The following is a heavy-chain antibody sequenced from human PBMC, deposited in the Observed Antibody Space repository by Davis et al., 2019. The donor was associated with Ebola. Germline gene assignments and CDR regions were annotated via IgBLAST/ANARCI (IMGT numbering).Heavy chain of an antibody. D-gene: IGHD3-10*01. Sequence: PSETLSLTCAVSGGSISSSDWWSWVRQPPGKGLEWIGEIYHSGITNYNPSLRGRVSISVDRSRSQFSLKLTSVTAADTAVYYCARMRCSLESCYKLYFDFWGQGALVTVSS. CDR1: GGSISSSDW. V-gene: IGHV4-4*02. J-gene: IGHJ4*02. CDR3: ARMRCSLESCYKLYFDF. CDR2: IYHSGIT.